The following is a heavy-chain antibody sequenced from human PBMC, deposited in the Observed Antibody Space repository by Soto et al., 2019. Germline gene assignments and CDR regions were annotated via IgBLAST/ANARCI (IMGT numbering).Heavy chain of an antibody. D-gene: IGHD3-22*01. V-gene: IGHV3-21*01. J-gene: IGHJ4*02. CDR3: ARGLEYYYDSSGFDY. Sequence: EVQLVESGGGLVKPGGSLRLSCAASGFTFSSYSMNWVRQAPGKGLEWVSSISSSSSYIYYADSVKGRFTISRDNAKNSLYLQMDSLRADDTDVYYCARGLEYYYDSSGFDYWGQGTLVTVST. CDR1: GFTFSSYS. CDR2: ISSSSSYI.